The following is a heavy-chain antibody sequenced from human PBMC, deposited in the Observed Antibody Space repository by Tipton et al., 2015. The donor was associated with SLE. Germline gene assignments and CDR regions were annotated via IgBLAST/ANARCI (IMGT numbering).Heavy chain of an antibody. D-gene: IGHD3-22*01. J-gene: IGHJ4*03. V-gene: IGHV4-59*11. Sequence: TLSLTCTVSGGSISNHYWSWIRQSPGKGLEWIGDINYAGTTSYNPSLRSRVTISVDTSKNQFSLNLSPVTAADTAVYYCARSRIYDGSVDYYGFFDYWGKGTTVTVSS. CDR3: ARSRIYDGSVDYYGFFDY. CDR1: GGSISNHY. CDR2: INYAGTT.